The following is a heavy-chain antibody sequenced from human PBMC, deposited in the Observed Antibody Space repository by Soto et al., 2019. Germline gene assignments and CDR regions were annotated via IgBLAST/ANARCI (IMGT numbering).Heavy chain of an antibody. CDR3: ARSPLDIVVVVAATVYFDY. CDR1: GFTFSSYA. V-gene: IGHV3-30-3*01. Sequence: GGSLRLSCAASGFTFSSYAMHWVRQAPGKGLEWVAVISYDGSNKYYADSVKGRFTISRDNSKNTLYPQMNSLRAEDTAVYYCARSPLDIVVVVAATVYFDYWGQGTLVTVSS. J-gene: IGHJ4*02. CDR2: ISYDGSNK. D-gene: IGHD2-15*01.